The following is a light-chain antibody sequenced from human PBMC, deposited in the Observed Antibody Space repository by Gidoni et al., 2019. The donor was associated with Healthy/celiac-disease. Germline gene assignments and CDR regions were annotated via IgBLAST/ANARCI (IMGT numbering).Light chain of an antibody. V-gene: IGKV1-8*01. CDR1: QGIISY. CDR2: ASS. J-gene: IGKJ2*01. CDR3: QQYYSYPYT. Sequence: AIRITQSPSSRSASTGDRVTITCRASQGIISYLAWYQQKPGKAPKLLIYASSTLQSGVPSRFSGSGSGTDFTLTISCLQSEDFATYYCQQYYSYPYTFXQXTELEIK.